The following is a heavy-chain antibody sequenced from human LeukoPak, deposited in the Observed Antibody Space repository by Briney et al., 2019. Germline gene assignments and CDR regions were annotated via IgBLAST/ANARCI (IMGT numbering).Heavy chain of an antibody. CDR3: ARDRGERDSTWSLPAHGFDI. CDR2: IFPIFRTA. D-gene: IGHD3-10*01. Sequence: ASVKVSCKASGGTFSSYAINWVRQAPGQGLEWMGRIFPIFRTANYAQKFQDRVTVTTDESTSTAYMELSSLRPEDTAMYYCARDRGERDSTWSLPAHGFDIWGQGTMVTVSS. V-gene: IGHV1-69*05. J-gene: IGHJ3*02. CDR1: GGTFSSYA.